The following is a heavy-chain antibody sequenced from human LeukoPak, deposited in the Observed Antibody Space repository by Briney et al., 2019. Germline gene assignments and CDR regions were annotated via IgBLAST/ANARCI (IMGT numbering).Heavy chain of an antibody. J-gene: IGHJ6*02. V-gene: IGHV3-23*01. CDR2: ISGSGGST. CDR3: AADPHDFWSGYYTDYYGMDV. Sequence: GGSLRLSCAASGFTFSSYAMSWVRQAPGKGLEWVSTISGSGGSTYYADSVKGRFTISRDNSKNTLYLQMNSLRAEDTAVYYCAADPHDFWSGYYTDYYGMDVWGQGTTVTVSS. CDR1: GFTFSSYA. D-gene: IGHD3-3*01.